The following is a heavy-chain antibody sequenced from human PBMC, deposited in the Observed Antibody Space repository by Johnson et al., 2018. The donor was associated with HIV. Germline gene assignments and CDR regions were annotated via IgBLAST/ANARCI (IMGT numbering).Heavy chain of an antibody. CDR3: AKDQWSSSWTNDAFDI. CDR1: RLTVSSNY. Sequence: VQLVESGGGLVQPGGSLRLSCAASRLTVSSNYMTWVRQAPGKGLVWVSVLISGGDTWSGVSVPGRFISSSDNSKNTLYLQMNSLRADDTAVYYCAKDQWSSSWTNDAFDIWGQGTMVTVSS. V-gene: IGHV3-66*01. CDR2: LISGGDT. D-gene: IGHD6-13*01. J-gene: IGHJ3*02.